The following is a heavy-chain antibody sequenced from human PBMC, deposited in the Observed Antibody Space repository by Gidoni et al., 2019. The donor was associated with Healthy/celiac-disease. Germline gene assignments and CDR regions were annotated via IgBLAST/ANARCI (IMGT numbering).Heavy chain of an antibody. J-gene: IGHJ4*02. CDR2: ISYDGSNR. CDR1: GFTIRSYG. V-gene: IGHV3-30*03. Sequence: QVQLVESGGGVVQPGRSLRLSWAASGFTIRSYGIPWVRQAPGKGLEWVAVISYDGSNRYYADAVQGRFTISRDNSKNTLYLQMNSLRAEDTAVCYCARDGYYYDSSVYFDYCGQETLVTVSS. CDR3: ARDGYYYDSSVYFDY. D-gene: IGHD3-22*01.